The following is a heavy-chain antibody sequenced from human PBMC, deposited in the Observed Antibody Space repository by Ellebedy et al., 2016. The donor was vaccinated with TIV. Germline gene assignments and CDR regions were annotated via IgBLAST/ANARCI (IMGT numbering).Heavy chain of an antibody. V-gene: IGHV4-61*01. CDR3: ASGGYSYGQNYWYFDL. CDR1: GGSVSSGSYY. D-gene: IGHD5-18*01. CDR2: IYYSGST. Sequence: SETLSLTXTVSGGSVSSGSYYWSWIRQPPGKGLEWIGYIYYSGSTNYNPSLKSRVTISVDTSKNQFSLKLSSVTAADTAVYYCASGGYSYGQNYWYFDLWGRGTLVTVSS. J-gene: IGHJ2*01.